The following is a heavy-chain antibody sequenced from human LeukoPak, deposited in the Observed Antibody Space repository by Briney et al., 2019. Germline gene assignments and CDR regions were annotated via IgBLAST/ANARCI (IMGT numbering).Heavy chain of an antibody. CDR1: GFTFRNHD. CDR3: AKADYPTVSCIGD. V-gene: IGHV3-23*01. J-gene: IGHJ4*02. Sequence: PGGSLRLSCAVSGFTFRNHDMTWVRQTPGKGLEWVSSISATGGHTYYADSVQGRFTISRDNSKNTLSLQLNSLIAEDTAVYYCAKADYPTVSCIGDWGQGTLVTVSS. CDR2: ISATGGHT. D-gene: IGHD2-15*01.